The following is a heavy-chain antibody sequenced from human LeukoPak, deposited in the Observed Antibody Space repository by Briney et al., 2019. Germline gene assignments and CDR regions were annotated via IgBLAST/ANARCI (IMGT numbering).Heavy chain of an antibody. J-gene: IGHJ5*02. Sequence: SETLSLTCTVSGGSISSSSYYWGWIRQPPGKGLEWIGSIYYSGSTYYNPSLKSRVTISVDTSKNQFSLKLSSATAADTAVYYCARLVHSSSWVWFDPWGQGTLVTVSS. CDR3: ARLVHSSSWVWFDP. D-gene: IGHD6-6*01. V-gene: IGHV4-39*01. CDR1: GGSISSSSYY. CDR2: IYYSGST.